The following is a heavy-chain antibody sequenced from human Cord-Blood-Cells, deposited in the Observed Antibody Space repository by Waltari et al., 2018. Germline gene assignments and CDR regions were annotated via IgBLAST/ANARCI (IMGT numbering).Heavy chain of an antibody. V-gene: IGHV3-15*01. Sequence: EVQLVESGGGLVKPGGSLRLSCAASGSPFSNAWTSWVRRAPGRGLEWVGRIKSKTDGGTTDYAAPVKGRFTISRDDSKNTLYLQMNSLKTEDTAVYYCTTESATLYSSSYYFDYWGQGTLVTVSS. J-gene: IGHJ4*02. CDR1: GSPFSNAW. CDR2: IKSKTDGGTT. CDR3: TTESATLYSSSYYFDY. D-gene: IGHD6-13*01.